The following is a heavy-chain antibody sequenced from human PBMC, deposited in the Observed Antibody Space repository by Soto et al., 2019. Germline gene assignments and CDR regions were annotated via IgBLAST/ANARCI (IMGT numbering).Heavy chain of an antibody. CDR1: GFTFSSYA. Sequence: EVQLLESGGGLVQPGGSLRLSCAASGFTFSSYAMSWVRQAPGKGLEWVSAISGSGGSTYYADSVKGRFTISRANSKXXXXXXXXXXXXXXXXXXXXXKVPGGSGYALGSYWYFDLWGRGTLVTVSS. V-gene: IGHV3-23*01. CDR2: ISGSGGST. J-gene: IGHJ2*01. CDR3: XKVPGGSGYALGSYWYFDL. D-gene: IGHD5-12*01.